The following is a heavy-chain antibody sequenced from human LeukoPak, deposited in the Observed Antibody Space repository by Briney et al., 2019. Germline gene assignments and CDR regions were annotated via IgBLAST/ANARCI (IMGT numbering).Heavy chain of an antibody. D-gene: IGHD7-27*01. J-gene: IGHJ3*02. V-gene: IGHV3-48*01. CDR3: ARKTGGSLDI. CDR2: ISSSSSTI. CDR1: GFTFSSYS. Sequence: QPGGSLRLSCAASGFTFSSYSMNWVRQAPGKGLEWVSYISSSSSTIYYADSVRGRLTISRDNAKNSLYLQMNSLRGEDTAVYYCARKTGGSLDIWGQGTMVTVSS.